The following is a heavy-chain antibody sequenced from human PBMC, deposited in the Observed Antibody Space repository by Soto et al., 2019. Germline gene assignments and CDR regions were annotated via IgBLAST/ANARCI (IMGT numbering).Heavy chain of an antibody. CDR2: INPHTGDT. D-gene: IGHD2-21*01. Sequence: QVQLVQSGAEVKTPGASVRVSCKASGYTFTGYDIHWVREAPGQGLECMGWINPHTGDTSYAQKYQGRVNLSKDTSNNTAYMELSRLRFADAAVYFCARGRSHVIANAMDIWGQGTPVTVS. CDR1: GYTFTGYD. J-gene: IGHJ6*02. CDR3: ARGRSHVIANAMDI. V-gene: IGHV1-2*02.